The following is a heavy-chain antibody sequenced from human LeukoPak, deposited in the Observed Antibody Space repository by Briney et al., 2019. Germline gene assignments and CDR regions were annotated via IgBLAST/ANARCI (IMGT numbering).Heavy chain of an antibody. Sequence: SDTLSLTCAAYGVSFSGYYWSWIRQPPGKGLEWIGEINHSGSTNYNPSLRSRAIMSVDTSKNQISLMLTSVTAADTAVYYCARGTAAASGSLDYWGQGTLVTVSS. D-gene: IGHD1-14*01. CDR3: ARGTAAASGSLDY. CDR2: INHSGST. J-gene: IGHJ4*02. V-gene: IGHV4-34*01. CDR1: GVSFSGYY.